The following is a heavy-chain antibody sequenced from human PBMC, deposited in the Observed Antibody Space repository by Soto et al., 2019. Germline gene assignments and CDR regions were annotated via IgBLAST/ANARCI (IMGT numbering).Heavy chain of an antibody. CDR3: AITVTTDLDRYYFDY. J-gene: IGHJ4*02. CDR1: GGSISSSNW. V-gene: IGHV4-4*02. Sequence: QVQLQESGPGLVKPSGTLSLTCTVSGGSISSSNWWSWVRQPPGKGLEWIGEIYHSGSTNYNPSLKSRVTISVDKSKNQFSLRLSSVAAADTAVYYCAITVTTDLDRYYFDYWGQGTLVTVSS. CDR2: IYHSGST. D-gene: IGHD4-17*01.